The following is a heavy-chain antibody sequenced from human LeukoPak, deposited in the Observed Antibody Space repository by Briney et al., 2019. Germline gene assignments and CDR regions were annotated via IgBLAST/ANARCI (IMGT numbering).Heavy chain of an antibody. CDR3: AGDAGGRWSDAFDI. J-gene: IGHJ3*02. CDR1: GGSFSGYY. V-gene: IGHV4-34*01. Sequence: SETLSLTCAVYGGSFSGYYWSWIRQPPGKGLEWIGEINHSGSTNYNPSLKSRVTISVDTSKNQFSLKLSSVTAADTAVYYCAGDAGGRWSDAFDIWGQGTMVTVSS. D-gene: IGHD2-15*01. CDR2: INHSGST.